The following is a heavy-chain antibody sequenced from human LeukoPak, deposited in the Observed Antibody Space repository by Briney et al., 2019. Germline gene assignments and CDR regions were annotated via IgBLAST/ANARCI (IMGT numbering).Heavy chain of an antibody. CDR2: FDPEDGET. Sequence: ASVKVSCKVSGYTLTELSMHWVRQAPGKGLEWMGGFDPEDGETIHAQKFQGRVTMTEDTSTDTAYMELSSLRSEDTAVYYCATGYNYVTWFDPWGQGTLVTVSS. V-gene: IGHV1-24*01. J-gene: IGHJ5*02. CDR3: ATGYNYVTWFDP. CDR1: GYTLTELS. D-gene: IGHD5-24*01.